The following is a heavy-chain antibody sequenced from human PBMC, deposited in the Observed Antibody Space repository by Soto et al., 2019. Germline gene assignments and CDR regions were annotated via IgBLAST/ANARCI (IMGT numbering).Heavy chain of an antibody. Sequence: GGALRLSCAASGFTFNTYLMTWVGQSPGKGLEWVANIIKDGSEKSYVDSVKGRFTISRDNAKNSLYLEMNRLRVEDTAVYYCARDWGGLGYWGQGTLVTVSS. CDR3: ARDWGGLGY. CDR1: GFTFNTYL. D-gene: IGHD3-10*01. CDR2: IIKDGSEK. J-gene: IGHJ4*02. V-gene: IGHV3-7*03.